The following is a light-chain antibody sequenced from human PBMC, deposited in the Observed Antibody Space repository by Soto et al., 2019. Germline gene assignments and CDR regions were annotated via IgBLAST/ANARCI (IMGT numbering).Light chain of an antibody. CDR1: QSVSSSY. CDR2: GAS. CDR3: QQYGYSPIT. J-gene: IGKJ5*01. Sequence: EIVLTQSPGTLSLSPGERATLSCRASQSVSSSYLAWYQQKPGQAHRLLIYGASSRATGIEDRFSGSGSGTDFTLTIRRLEPEDFALYYCQQYGYSPITFGQGTRVEIK. V-gene: IGKV3-20*01.